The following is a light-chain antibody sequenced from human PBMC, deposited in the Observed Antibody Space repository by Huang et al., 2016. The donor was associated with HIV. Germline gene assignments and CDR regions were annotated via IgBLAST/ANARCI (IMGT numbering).Light chain of an antibody. V-gene: IGKV3-20*01. Sequence: EVVLTQSPGTLSLSPGERATLSCRASQSVSSSYTAWYQQKPGQAPRHLIYGAFRRATGIPDGFSGSGSGTDFTLTINRLEPEDFAVYYCQHYGSAFGQGTKVEIK. CDR3: QHYGSA. CDR1: QSVSSSY. J-gene: IGKJ1*01. CDR2: GAF.